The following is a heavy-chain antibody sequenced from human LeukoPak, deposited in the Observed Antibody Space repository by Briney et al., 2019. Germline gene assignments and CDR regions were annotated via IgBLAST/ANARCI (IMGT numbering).Heavy chain of an antibody. J-gene: IGHJ6*03. D-gene: IGHD2-2*01. CDR3: ARGGVVPAAYYYYMDV. CDR2: IYYSGST. V-gene: IGHV4-59*01. Sequence: SETLSPTCTVSGGSISSYYWSWIRQPPGKGLEWIGYIYYSGSTNDNPSLKSRVTISVDTSKNQFSLKLSSVTAADTAVYYCARGGVVPAAYYYYMDVWGKGTTVTVSS. CDR1: GGSISSYY.